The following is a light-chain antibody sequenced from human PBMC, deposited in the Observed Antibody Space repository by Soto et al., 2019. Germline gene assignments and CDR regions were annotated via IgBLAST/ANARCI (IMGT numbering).Light chain of an antibody. CDR2: DAS. CDR3: QKCDYLPI. Sequence: DIQMTQSPSSLSASVGDRVTITCQASHDITSYLNWYQHKPGKAPKLLIYDASILEAGVPSRFSRSGSWTSFTFTISSLLLEDVATYYCQKCDYLPIFGPATTVDFK. V-gene: IGKV1-33*01. CDR1: HDITSY. J-gene: IGKJ3*01.